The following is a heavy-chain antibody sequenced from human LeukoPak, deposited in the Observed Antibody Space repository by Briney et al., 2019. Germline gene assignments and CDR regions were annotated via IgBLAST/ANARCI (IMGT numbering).Heavy chain of an antibody. V-gene: IGHV4-59*01. CDR2: IYYSGST. CDR3: ARAPSSGWGPAFDC. J-gene: IGHJ4*02. D-gene: IGHD6-19*01. Sequence: PSETLSLTCTVSGGSISSYYWSWIRQPPGKGLEWIGYIYYSGSTNYNPSLKSRVTISVDTSKNQFSLKLSSVTAADTAVYYCARAPSSGWGPAFDCWGQGTLVTVSS. CDR1: GGSISSYY.